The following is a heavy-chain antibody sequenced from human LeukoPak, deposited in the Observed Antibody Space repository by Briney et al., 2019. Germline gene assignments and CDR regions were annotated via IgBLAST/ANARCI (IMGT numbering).Heavy chain of an antibody. CDR2: ITGDGGST. V-gene: IGHV3-43*02. J-gene: IGHJ4*02. CDR1: GFTFDDYA. Sequence: GGSLRLSCAASGFTFDDYAMHWIRQPPGKGLESVSLITGDGGSTFYADSVKGRFTISRDNNKNSLYLQMNSLRSEDTALYYCAKIGSTIGGYWGQGTLVTVSS. D-gene: IGHD5-24*01. CDR3: AKIGSTIGGY.